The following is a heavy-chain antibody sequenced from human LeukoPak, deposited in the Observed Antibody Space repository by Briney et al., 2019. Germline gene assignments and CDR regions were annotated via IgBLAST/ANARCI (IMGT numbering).Heavy chain of an antibody. V-gene: IGHV3-23*01. D-gene: IGHD2-2*01. CDR1: GFTFSSYA. CDR3: AKAIGQEIPAASRWYDP. Sequence: GGSLRLSCAASGFTFSSYAMSWVRQAPGKGLGWVSAVSDGGTYTYHANSVKGRFTIARDNFRNGLYLQMNSLRVDDTAVYYCAKAIGQEIPAASRWYDPWGQGTLVTVSS. J-gene: IGHJ5*02. CDR2: VSDGGTYT.